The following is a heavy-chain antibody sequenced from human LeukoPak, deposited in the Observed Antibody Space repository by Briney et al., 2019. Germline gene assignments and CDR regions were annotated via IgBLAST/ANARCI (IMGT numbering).Heavy chain of an antibody. CDR2: IYTSGST. CDR1: GGSISSYY. Sequence: SETLSLTCTVSGGSISSYYWSWIRQPAGKGLEWIGRIYTSGSTNYNPSLKSRVTMSVDTSKNQFSLKLSSVTAAVTAVYYCARDSTLSSSREPDAFDIWGQGTMVTVSS. J-gene: IGHJ3*02. V-gene: IGHV4-4*07. CDR3: ARDSTLSSSREPDAFDI. D-gene: IGHD6-13*01.